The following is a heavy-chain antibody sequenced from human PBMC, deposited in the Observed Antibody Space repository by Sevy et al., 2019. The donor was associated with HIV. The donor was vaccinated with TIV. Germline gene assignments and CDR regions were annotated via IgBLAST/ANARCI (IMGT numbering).Heavy chain of an antibody. V-gene: IGHV4-59*08. CDR3: ARRNDFDI. Sequence: SETLSLTCTVSGGSINSDHWNWIRQPPGKGLEWIGYVYYTRGTIYNPSLKNRVTISVDRTKNQFSLKLTSVTAADTAVYYCARRNDFDIWGQGTMVTVSS. J-gene: IGHJ3*02. CDR1: GGSINSDH. CDR2: VYYTRGT.